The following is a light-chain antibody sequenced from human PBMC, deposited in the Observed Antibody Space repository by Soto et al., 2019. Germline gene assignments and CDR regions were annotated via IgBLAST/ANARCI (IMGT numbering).Light chain of an antibody. CDR1: QRIGSNS. Sequence: EIVLTQSPDTLSLSPGNRATLSCTASQRIGSNSLAWFQQKPDQAPTLLIYGGSARVPGIPDRFSGSESGTDFTLTISRLEPEDFAVYYCQQYAKIPLTFGGGTKVEIK. J-gene: IGKJ4*01. V-gene: IGKV3-20*01. CDR3: QQYAKIPLT. CDR2: GGS.